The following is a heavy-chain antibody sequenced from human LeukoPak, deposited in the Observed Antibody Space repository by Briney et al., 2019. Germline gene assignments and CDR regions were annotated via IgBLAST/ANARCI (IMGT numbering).Heavy chain of an antibody. CDR1: GFTFSSYW. J-gene: IGHJ6*02. V-gene: IGHV3-7*01. CDR3: ARGGSPRYYYGMDV. CDR2: IKQDGSEK. Sequence: PGGSLRLSCAASGFTFSSYWMSWVRQAPGKGLEWVANIKQDGSEKYYVDSVKGRFTISRDNAKNSLYLQMNSLRAEDTAVYYCARGGSPRYYYGMDVWGQGTTVTVSS. D-gene: IGHD3-16*01.